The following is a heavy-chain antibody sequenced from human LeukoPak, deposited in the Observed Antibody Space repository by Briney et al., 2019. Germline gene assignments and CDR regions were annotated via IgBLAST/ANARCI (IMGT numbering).Heavy chain of an antibody. D-gene: IGHD2-21*01. CDR2: IYSSGAT. J-gene: IGHJ4*02. Sequence: SETLSLTCTVSGDSLSGYYWTWMRQPAGKGLEWIGRIYSSGATNYNPSLKSRVTMSLDTSKKQFSLSLSSVTAADTAVYYCAREPRGGLWQVSHYFDYWGQGTLVTVSS. CDR1: GDSLSGYY. V-gene: IGHV4-4*07. CDR3: AREPRGGLWQVSHYFDY.